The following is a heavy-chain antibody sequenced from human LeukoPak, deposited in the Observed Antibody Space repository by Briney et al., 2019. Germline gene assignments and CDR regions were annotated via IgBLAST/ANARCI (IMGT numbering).Heavy chain of an antibody. CDR1: GGSISSYY. CDR2: IYYSGST. V-gene: IGHV4-59*08. D-gene: IGHD4-17*01. Sequence: SETLSLTCTVSGGSISSYYWSWIRQPPGKGLEWIGYIYYSGSTNYNPSLKSRVTISVDTSKNQFSLKLSSVTAADAAVYYCATSTGLGGMDVWGQGTTVTVSS. CDR3: ATSTGLGGMDV. J-gene: IGHJ6*02.